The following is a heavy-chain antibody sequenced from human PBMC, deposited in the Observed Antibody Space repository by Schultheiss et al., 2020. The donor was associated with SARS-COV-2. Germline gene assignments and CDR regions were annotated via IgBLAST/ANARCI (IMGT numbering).Heavy chain of an antibody. D-gene: IGHD3-3*01. Sequence: GGSLRLSCAASGFTFSSYAMHWVRQAPGKGLEWVAVISYDGSNKYYADSVKGRFTISRDNSKNTLYLQMNSLRAEDTAVYSCARGDGFWSGSTDYWGQGTLVTVSS. J-gene: IGHJ4*02. CDR1: GFTFSSYA. CDR3: ARGDGFWSGSTDY. CDR2: ISYDGSNK. V-gene: IGHV3-30*04.